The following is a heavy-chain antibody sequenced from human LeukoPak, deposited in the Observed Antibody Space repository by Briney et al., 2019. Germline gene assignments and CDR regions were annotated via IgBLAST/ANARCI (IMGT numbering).Heavy chain of an antibody. CDR3: ARETTVTFPDAFDI. CDR1: GFTFSNYA. CDR2: ISRSGGET. V-gene: IGHV3-23*01. D-gene: IGHD4-17*01. J-gene: IGHJ3*02. Sequence: GGSLRLSCAASGFTFSNYAMSWVRQAPGKGLEWVSGISRSGGETYYAAALKGRFTISRDDSKNTLYLQMNTLRAEDAAVYHCARETTVTFPDAFDIWGQGTMVTVSS.